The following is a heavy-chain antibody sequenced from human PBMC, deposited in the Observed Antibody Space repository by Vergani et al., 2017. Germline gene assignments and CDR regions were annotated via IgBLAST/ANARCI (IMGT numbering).Heavy chain of an antibody. CDR2: IIPIFGTA. V-gene: IGHV1-69*01. D-gene: IGHD3-22*01. CDR1: GGTFSSYA. CDR3: ARSGYYDSSGYYGGAAY. Sequence: QVQLVQYGAEVKKPGSSVKVSCKASGGTFSSYAISWVRQAPGQGLVWMGGIIPIFGTANYAQKFQGRVTITADESTSTAYMELSSLRAEDTAVYYCARSGYYDSSGYYGGAAYWGQGTLVTVSS. J-gene: IGHJ4*02.